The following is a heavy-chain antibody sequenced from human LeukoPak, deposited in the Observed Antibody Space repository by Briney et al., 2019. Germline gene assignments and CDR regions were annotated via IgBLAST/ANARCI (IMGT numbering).Heavy chain of an antibody. Sequence: ASVKVSCKASVYTFTGYYMHSVRPAPGQGLEWMGWINPNSGGTNYAQKVQGRVTMTRDTSISTAYMELSRLRSDDTAVYYCARGTGGRTYYYGSGSINWFDPWGQGTLVTVSS. CDR1: VYTFTGYY. CDR3: ARGTGGRTYYYGSGSINWFDP. J-gene: IGHJ5*02. CDR2: INPNSGGT. V-gene: IGHV1-2*02. D-gene: IGHD3-10*01.